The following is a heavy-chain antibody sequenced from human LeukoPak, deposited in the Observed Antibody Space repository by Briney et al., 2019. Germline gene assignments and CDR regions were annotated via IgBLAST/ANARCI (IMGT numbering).Heavy chain of an antibody. CDR1: GFTYSDYY. V-gene: IGHV3-11*04. D-gene: IGHD6-13*01. Sequence: GGPLTLFCTASGFTYSDYYMSWLRHARGRGLECVSYISSSGRTIYYADSVKGRFTITRDNSKNTLYLQMNSLRADDTAVYYCAKDGRGYEAAAGPYYYYMDVWGKGNTVTVSS. J-gene: IGHJ6*03. CDR2: ISSSGRTI. CDR3: AKDGRGYEAAAGPYYYYMDV.